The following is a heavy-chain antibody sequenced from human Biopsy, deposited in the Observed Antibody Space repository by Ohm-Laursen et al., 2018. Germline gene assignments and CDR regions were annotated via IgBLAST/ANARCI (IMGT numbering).Heavy chain of an antibody. Sequence: GASVKVSRKASGYNFNAYYMQWVRQAPGQGPEWMGWMNPDSGGTKYAQKFQGRVTMTRDTSISTAYMELSSLRSDDTAVYYCARDSGDGSGNYGGCFDPWGQGTLVTVSS. CDR3: ARDSGDGSGNYGGCFDP. CDR2: MNPDSGGT. CDR1: GYNFNAYY. V-gene: IGHV1-2*02. D-gene: IGHD3-10*01. J-gene: IGHJ5*02.